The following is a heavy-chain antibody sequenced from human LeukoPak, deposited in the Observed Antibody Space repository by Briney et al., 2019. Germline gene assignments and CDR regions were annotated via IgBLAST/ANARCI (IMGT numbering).Heavy chain of an antibody. Sequence: PGGSLRLSCAASGFTFSSYSMNWVRQAPGEGLEWVSSISSSSSYIYYADSVKGRFTISRDNAKNSLYLQMNSLRAEDTAVYYCARDGVVGAIDYWGQGTLVTVSS. V-gene: IGHV3-21*01. D-gene: IGHD1-26*01. CDR1: GFTFSSYS. CDR2: ISSSSSYI. CDR3: ARDGVVGAIDY. J-gene: IGHJ4*02.